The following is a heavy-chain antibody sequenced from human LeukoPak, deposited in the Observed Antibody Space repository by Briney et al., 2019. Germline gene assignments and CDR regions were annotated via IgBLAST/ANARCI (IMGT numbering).Heavy chain of an antibody. CDR2: IYYSGST. J-gene: IGHJ4*02. CDR1: GGSISSISYY. Sequence: SETLSLTCTVSGGSISSISYYWVWIRNPPGKGLDWIGSIYYSGSTYYNPSLKSRVTISVDTSKNQFSLKLSSVTAADTAVYYCARHVLNGGLYYFDYWGQGTLVTVSS. V-gene: IGHV4-39*01. CDR3: ARHVLNGGLYYFDY. D-gene: IGHD4-23*01.